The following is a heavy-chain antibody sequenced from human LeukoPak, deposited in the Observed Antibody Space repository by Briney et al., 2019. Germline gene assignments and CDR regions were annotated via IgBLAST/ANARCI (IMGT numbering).Heavy chain of an antibody. V-gene: IGHV3-23*01. CDR1: GFTFSSSA. CDR2: ISGSGGGT. J-gene: IGHJ4*02. CDR3: AKVLYGSGSYYNWYFDY. Sequence: GGSLRLSCAGSGFTFSSSAMSWVRQAPGKGLEWVSSISGSGGGTYYADSVKGRFTISRDNSKNPLYLQMNSLRAEDTAIYYCAKVLYGSGSYYNWYFDYWGQGTLVTVSS. D-gene: IGHD3-10*01.